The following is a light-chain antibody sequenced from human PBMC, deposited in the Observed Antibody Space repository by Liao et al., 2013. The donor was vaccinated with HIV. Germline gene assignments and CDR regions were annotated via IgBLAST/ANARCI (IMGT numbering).Light chain of an antibody. CDR1: MLTYRN. CDR2: ENF. J-gene: IGLJ1*01. Sequence: SFELAQPPSVSVSPGVTATVTCSGDMLTYRNVFWYQQKPGQSPILVIYENFKRPSGIPERFSGSYSGNTATLTITRVEAGDEADYYCQVWDSSTDHPGVFGTGTNVNVL. CDR3: QVWDSSTDHPGV. V-gene: IGLV3-1*01.